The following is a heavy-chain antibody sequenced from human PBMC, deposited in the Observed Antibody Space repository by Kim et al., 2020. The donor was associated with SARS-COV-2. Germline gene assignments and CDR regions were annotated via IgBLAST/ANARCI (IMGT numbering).Heavy chain of an antibody. CDR2: IIPIFGTA. CDR1: GGTFSSYA. V-gene: IGHV1-69*13. CDR3: AREGYYGSGSYWGEGSYYYGMDV. D-gene: IGHD3-10*01. J-gene: IGHJ6*02. Sequence: SVKVSCKASGGTFSSYAISWVRQAPGQGLEWMGGIIPIFGTANYAQKFQGRVTITADESTSTAYMELSSLRSEDTAVYYCAREGYYGSGSYWGEGSYYYGMDVWGQGTTVTVSS.